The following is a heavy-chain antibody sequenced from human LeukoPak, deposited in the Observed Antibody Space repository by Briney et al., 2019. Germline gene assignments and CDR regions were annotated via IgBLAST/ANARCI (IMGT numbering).Heavy chain of an antibody. CDR1: GGTLSSYG. CDR3: ARGARGYSGGFDSLLYFDC. J-gene: IGHJ4*02. CDR2: IIPIFGIV. D-gene: IGHD5-12*01. V-gene: IGHV1-69*05. Sequence: SVKVSCKASGGTLSSYGISWVRQAPGQGLEWMGRIIPIFGIVNHAQKFQDRVTVTTDESTTTVYMELSSLRSEDTAVYYCARGARGYSGGFDSLLYFDCWGQGTLVTVSS.